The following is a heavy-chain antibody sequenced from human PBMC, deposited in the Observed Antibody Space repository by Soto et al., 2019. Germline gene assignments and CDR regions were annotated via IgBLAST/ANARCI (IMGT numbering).Heavy chain of an antibody. CDR1: GYAFSSYW. D-gene: IGHD2-8*02. Sequence: GESLKVSCQGSGYAFSSYWIACVRQMPGKGLERMRIIYTGDSDTRYSPSFQGQLTMSVDKSSTAASRQWGSLKASDTAMYYCARGYCTATICDPWFDPWGQGTLVTVSS. V-gene: IGHV5-51*01. CDR3: ARGYCTATICDPWFDP. CDR2: IYTGDSDT. J-gene: IGHJ5*02.